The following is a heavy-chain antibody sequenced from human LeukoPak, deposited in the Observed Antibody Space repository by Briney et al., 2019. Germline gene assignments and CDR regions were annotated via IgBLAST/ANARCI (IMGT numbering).Heavy chain of an antibody. CDR1: GFSFSTFW. CDR2: TKGDDSEK. V-gene: IGHV3-7*01. Sequence: GSLRLSCAASGFSFSTFWMSWVRQAPGKGLEWVANTKGDDSEKYYVESVQGRFTISRDNAKNSLYLHMNSLRAEDTALYYCARSGYSYALDHWGQGSLVVVSP. D-gene: IGHD5-18*01. CDR3: ARSGYSYALDH. J-gene: IGHJ1*01.